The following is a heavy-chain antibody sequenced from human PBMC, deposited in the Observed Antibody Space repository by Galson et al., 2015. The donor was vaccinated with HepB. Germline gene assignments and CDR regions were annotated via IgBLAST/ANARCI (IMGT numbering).Heavy chain of an antibody. D-gene: IGHD6-13*01. CDR1: GFTFSSYA. CDR2: ISGSGGST. J-gene: IGHJ4*02. Sequence: SLRLSCAASGFTFSSYAMSWVRQAPGKGLEWVSAISGSGGSTYYADSVKGRFTISRDNSKNTLYLQMNSLRAEDTAVYYCAKDHGYSRKSPDYWGQGTLVTVSS. CDR3: AKDHGYSRKSPDY. V-gene: IGHV3-23*01.